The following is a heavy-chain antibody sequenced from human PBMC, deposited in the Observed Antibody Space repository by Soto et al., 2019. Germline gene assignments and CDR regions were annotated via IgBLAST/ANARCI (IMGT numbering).Heavy chain of an antibody. Sequence: SETLSLTCTVSGGSISSYYWSWIRQPPGKGLEWIGYIYYSGSTNYNPSLKSRVTISVDTSKNQFSLKLSSVTAADTAVYYCARDKGGYVIDYWGQGTLVTVSS. J-gene: IGHJ4*02. CDR3: ARDKGGYVIDY. V-gene: IGHV4-59*01. CDR2: IYYSGST. CDR1: GGSISSYY. D-gene: IGHD5-12*01.